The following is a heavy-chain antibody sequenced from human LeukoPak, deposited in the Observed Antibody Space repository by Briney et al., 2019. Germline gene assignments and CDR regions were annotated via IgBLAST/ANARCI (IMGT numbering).Heavy chain of an antibody. D-gene: IGHD3-16*02. J-gene: IGHJ4*02. Sequence: PSETLSLTCTVSGGSISSSSYYWGWIRQPPGKGLEWIGSIYYSGSTYYNPSLKSRVTISVDTSKNQFSLKLSSVTAADTAVYYCAREEGSYRYVYFDYWGQGTLVTVSS. CDR2: IYYSGST. CDR3: AREEGSYRYVYFDY. V-gene: IGHV4-39*07. CDR1: GGSISSSSYY.